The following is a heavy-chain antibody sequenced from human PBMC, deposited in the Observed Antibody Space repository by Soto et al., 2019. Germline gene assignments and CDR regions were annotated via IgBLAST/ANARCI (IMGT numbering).Heavy chain of an antibody. Sequence: ASVKVSCKASGYTFTSYGISWVRQAPGQGFEWMGWISAYNGNTNYAQKLQGRVTMTTDTSTSTAYMELRSLRFDDTAVYYCARVHPTMVRGVNLNWFGPWGQGTLVTVSS. J-gene: IGHJ5*02. CDR2: ISAYNGNT. V-gene: IGHV1-18*01. D-gene: IGHD3-10*01. CDR1: GYTFTSYG. CDR3: ARVHPTMVRGVNLNWFGP.